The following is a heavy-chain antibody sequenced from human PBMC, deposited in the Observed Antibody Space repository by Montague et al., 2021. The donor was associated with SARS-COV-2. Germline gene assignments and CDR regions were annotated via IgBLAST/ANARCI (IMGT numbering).Heavy chain of an antibody. D-gene: IGHD4-17*01. J-gene: IGHJ6*02. V-gene: IGHV4-34*01. CDR2: INHSGST. Sequence: SETLSLTCAVYGGSFSGYYWSWIRQPPGKGLEWIGEINHSGSTNYNPSLKSRVTISVDTSKNQFSLKLGSVTAADTAVYYCARGRTVTTFYYYYYGMDVWGQGTTVTVSS. CDR3: ARGRTVTTFYYYYYGMDV. CDR1: GGSFSGYY.